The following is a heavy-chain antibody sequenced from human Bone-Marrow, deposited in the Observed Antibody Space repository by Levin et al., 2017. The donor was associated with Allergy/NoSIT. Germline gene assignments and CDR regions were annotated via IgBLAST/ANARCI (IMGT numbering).Heavy chain of an antibody. Sequence: KTSGPTLVKPTQTFTLTCTFSGFLLSTSGVGVGWIRQPPGKALEWLALIYWDDDKRYSPSLKSRLTITKDTSKNQVVLTMTNMDPVDTATYSCAHNLRYSGTYYFSFDYWGQGTLVTVSS. D-gene: IGHD1-26*01. CDR3: AHNLRYSGTYYFSFDY. V-gene: IGHV2-5*02. J-gene: IGHJ4*02. CDR2: IYWDDDK. CDR1: GFLLSTSGVG.